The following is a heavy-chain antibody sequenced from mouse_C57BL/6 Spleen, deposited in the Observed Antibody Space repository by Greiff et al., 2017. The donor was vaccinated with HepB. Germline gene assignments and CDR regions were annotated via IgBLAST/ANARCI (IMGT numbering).Heavy chain of an antibody. J-gene: IGHJ1*03. CDR1: GFTFSSYA. CDR2: ISSGGDYI. V-gene: IGHV5-9-1*02. CDR3: TREGYYYGSSYLWYFDV. Sequence: DVQLVESGEGLVKPGGSLKLSCAASGFTFSSYAMSWVRQTPEKRLEWVAYISSGGDYIYYADTVKGRFTISRDNARNTLYLQMSSLKSEDTAMYYCTREGYYYGSSYLWYFDVWGTGTAVTVSS. D-gene: IGHD1-1*01.